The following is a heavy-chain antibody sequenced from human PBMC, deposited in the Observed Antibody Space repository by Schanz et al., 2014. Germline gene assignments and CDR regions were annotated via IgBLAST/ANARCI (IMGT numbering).Heavy chain of an antibody. CDR3: ARDSLRGATGGYGMDV. J-gene: IGHJ6*02. CDR2: IYYSGNT. D-gene: IGHD2-8*02. V-gene: IGHV4-39*07. CDR1: GGSISSSNYY. Sequence: QLQLQESGPGLVKPSETLSLTCTVSGGSISSSNYYWGWIRQPPGKGLEWIESIYYSGNTNYNASLKSRVTISVDKSKNQFSLKVRSVTAADTAVYYCARDSLRGATGGYGMDVWGQGTTVTVSS.